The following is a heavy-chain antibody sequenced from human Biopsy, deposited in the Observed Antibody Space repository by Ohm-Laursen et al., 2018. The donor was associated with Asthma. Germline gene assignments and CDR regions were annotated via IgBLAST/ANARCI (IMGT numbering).Heavy chain of an antibody. D-gene: IGHD7-27*01. CDR2: ISYDGSSI. V-gene: IGHV3-30-3*01. CDR1: RFTYE. CDR3: ARDAPTGGYIDY. Sequence: SLRLSCTASRFTYEMHWVRQAPGKGLEWVAVISYDGSSIYYADSVKGRFTISRDNSKNTLSLQMNSLTAEDTAVYYCARDAPTGGYIDYWGLGTLVTVSS. J-gene: IGHJ4*02.